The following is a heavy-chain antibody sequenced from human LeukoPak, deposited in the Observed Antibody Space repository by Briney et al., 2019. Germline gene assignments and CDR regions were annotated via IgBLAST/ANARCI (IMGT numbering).Heavy chain of an antibody. CDR2: IYYSGST. CDR1: GGSISSYY. V-gene: IGHV4-59*01. Sequence: SETLSLTCTVSGGSISSYYWSWIRQPPGKGLEWIGYIYYSGSTNYNPSLKSRVTISVDTSKNQFSLKLSSVTVADTAIYYCARGYCSGGSCYPGGNWFDPWGQGTRVTVSS. CDR3: ARGYCSGGSCYPGGNWFDP. J-gene: IGHJ5*02. D-gene: IGHD2-15*01.